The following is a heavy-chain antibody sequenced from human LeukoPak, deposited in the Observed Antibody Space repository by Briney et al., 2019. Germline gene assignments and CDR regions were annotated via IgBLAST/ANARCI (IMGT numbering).Heavy chain of an antibody. CDR1: GGSFSGYY. CDR3: ARSRLGQWLAPSFDY. J-gene: IGHJ4*02. CDR2: INHSGST. Sequence: NSSETLSLTCAVYGGSFSGYYWSWIRQPPGKGLEWIGEINHSGSTNYNPSLKSRVTISVDTSKNQFSLKLSSVTAADTAVYYCARSRLGQWLAPSFDYWGQGTLVTVSS. D-gene: IGHD6-19*01. V-gene: IGHV4-34*01.